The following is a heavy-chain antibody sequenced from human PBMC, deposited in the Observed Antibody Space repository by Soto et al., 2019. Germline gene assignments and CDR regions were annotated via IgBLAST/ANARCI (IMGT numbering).Heavy chain of an antibody. D-gene: IGHD2-2*02. J-gene: IGHJ4*02. CDR1: GGSISSGGYY. Sequence: QVQLQESGPGLVKPSQTLSLTCTVSGGSISSGGYYWSWIRQHPGKGLEWIGYIYYSGSTYYNPSLKSRVTISVDTSKNQFSLRLSSVTAADTAVYYCARWGRAIHYFDYWGQGTLVTVSS. CDR3: ARWGRAIHYFDY. V-gene: IGHV4-31*03. CDR2: IYYSGST.